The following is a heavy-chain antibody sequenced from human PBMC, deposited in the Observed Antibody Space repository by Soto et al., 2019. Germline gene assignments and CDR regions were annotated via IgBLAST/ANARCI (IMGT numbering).Heavy chain of an antibody. CDR1: GGSVSSDNYV. CDR2: IYNSGSS. Sequence: QVQLQESGPGLVKPSETLSLTCSVSGGSVSSDNYVWGWIRQAPGKGLEWIGYIYNSGSSKYNTSLNKRVVISPEKCENALSLNRSSVTGADTAQYHCARGGSTSGTVREGTWGLYYYYGLDIWGQGTTVTVSS. CDR3: ARGGSTSGTVREGTWGLYYYYGLDI. J-gene: IGHJ6*02. D-gene: IGHD4-4*01. V-gene: IGHV4-61*01.